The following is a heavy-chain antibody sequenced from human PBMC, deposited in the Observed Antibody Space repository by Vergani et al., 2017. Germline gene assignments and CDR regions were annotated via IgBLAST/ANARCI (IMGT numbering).Heavy chain of an antibody. CDR1: GYTFTSYA. CDR2: INAGNGNT. CDR3: ARLYHDSSQFDP. V-gene: IGHV1-3*01. Sequence: QVQLVQSGAEVKKPGASVKVSCKASGYTFTSYALHWVRQAPGQRLEWMGWINAGNGNTKYSQKFQGRVTITRDTSASTAYMELSSLRSEDTAVYYCARLYHDSSQFDPWGQGTLVTVSS. J-gene: IGHJ5*02. D-gene: IGHD6-13*01.